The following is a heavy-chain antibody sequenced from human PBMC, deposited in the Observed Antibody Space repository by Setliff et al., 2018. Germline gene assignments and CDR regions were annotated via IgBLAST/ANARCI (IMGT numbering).Heavy chain of an antibody. Sequence: GASVKVSCKTSGYTFISYGISWVRQAPGQGLEWMGWINNYNGNTDYAQNIQGRVTITADESTSTAYMELSSLGSEDTAVYYCARDVSGFDLFSSYMDVWGKGTTVTVSS. J-gene: IGHJ6*03. CDR1: GYTFISYG. CDR3: ARDVSGFDLFSSYMDV. D-gene: IGHD3-9*01. V-gene: IGHV1-18*01. CDR2: INNYNGNT.